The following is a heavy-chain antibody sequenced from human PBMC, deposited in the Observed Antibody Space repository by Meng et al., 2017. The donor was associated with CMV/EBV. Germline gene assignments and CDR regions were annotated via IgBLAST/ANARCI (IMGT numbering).Heavy chain of an antibody. CDR2: ISGSDNST. V-gene: IGHV3-23*01. Sequence: GGSLRLSCAASGFTFSSYAMSWVRQAPGKGLEWVSAISGSDNSTYYADSVKGRFTISRDNAKNSLYLQMNSLRAEDTAVYYCARELPNSLADYWGQGTLVTVSS. D-gene: IGHD4-23*01. J-gene: IGHJ4*02. CDR3: ARELPNSLADY. CDR1: GFTFSSYA.